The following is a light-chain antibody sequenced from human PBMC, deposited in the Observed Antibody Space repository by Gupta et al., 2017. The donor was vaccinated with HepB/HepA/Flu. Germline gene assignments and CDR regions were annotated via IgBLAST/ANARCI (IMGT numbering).Light chain of an antibody. J-gene: IGKJ1*01. CDR2: DAS. Sequence: EIVLTQAPATLAVSSGERANLSCRASQSISSSLAWYQQNSGQAPRLLIYDASNRATGIPARFSGSGSGTDFTLTISRLEPEDFAVYYCQQRNSWPVTFGQGTKVEAK. V-gene: IGKV3-11*01. CDR1: QSISSS. CDR3: QQRNSWPVT.